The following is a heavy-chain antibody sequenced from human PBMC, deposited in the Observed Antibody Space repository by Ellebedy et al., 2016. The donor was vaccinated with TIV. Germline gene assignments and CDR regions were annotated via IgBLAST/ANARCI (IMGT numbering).Heavy chain of an antibody. CDR2: ISGSGDST. CDR1: GFTFSSYA. D-gene: IGHD6-13*01. CDR3: ARDRISASGIFDY. J-gene: IGHJ4*02. Sequence: GESLKISCAASGFTFSSYAMSWVRQAPGKGLEWVSTISGSGDSTYYADSVKGRFTISRDNSKNTLYLQMNSLRAEDTAVYYCARDRISASGIFDYWGQGTLVTVSS. V-gene: IGHV3-23*01.